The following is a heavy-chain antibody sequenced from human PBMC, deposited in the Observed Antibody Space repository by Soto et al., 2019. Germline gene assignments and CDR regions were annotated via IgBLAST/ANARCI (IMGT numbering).Heavy chain of an antibody. Sequence: EVQLVESGGGLVQPGGSLRLSCAGSGFIFSTNWMSWVRQAPGKGLEWVANIKQDGSEKYYVDSVKGRFTISRDNAKKSLYLQMSSLRAEDTAVYYSAGDQGRSSGSKGDACDMWGKGTMVTVSA. D-gene: IGHD1-26*01. V-gene: IGHV3-7*01. CDR1: GFIFSTNW. J-gene: IGHJ3*02. CDR2: IKQDGSEK. CDR3: AGDQGRSSGSKGDACDM.